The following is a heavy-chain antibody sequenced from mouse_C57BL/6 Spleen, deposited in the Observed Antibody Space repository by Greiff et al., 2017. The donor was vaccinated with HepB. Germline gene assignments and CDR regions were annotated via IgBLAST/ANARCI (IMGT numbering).Heavy chain of an antibody. J-gene: IGHJ2*01. Sequence: EVQGVESGGGLVKPGGSLKLSCAASGFTFSDYGMHWVRQAPEKGLEWVAYISSGSSTIYYADTVKGRFTISRDNAKNTLFLQMTSMGSDDTAMYYCARRPRDYYFDYWGQGTTLTVSS. CDR2: ISSGSSTI. CDR3: ARRPRDYYFDY. V-gene: IGHV5-17*01. D-gene: IGHD3-1*01. CDR1: GFTFSDYG.